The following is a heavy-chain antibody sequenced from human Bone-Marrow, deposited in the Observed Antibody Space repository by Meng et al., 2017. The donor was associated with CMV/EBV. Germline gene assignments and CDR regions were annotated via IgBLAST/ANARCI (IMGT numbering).Heavy chain of an antibody. CDR3: ARGGYSSGWYLAHGPYGMDV. CDR2: INPNSGGT. V-gene: IGHV1-2*02. CDR1: GYTFTGYY. D-gene: IGHD6-19*01. J-gene: IGHJ6*02. Sequence: ASVKVSCKASGYTFTGYYMHWVRQAPGQGLEWMGWINPNSGGTNYAQKFQGRVTMTRDTSISTAYMELSRLRSDATAVYYCARGGYSSGWYLAHGPYGMDVWGQGTTVTVSS.